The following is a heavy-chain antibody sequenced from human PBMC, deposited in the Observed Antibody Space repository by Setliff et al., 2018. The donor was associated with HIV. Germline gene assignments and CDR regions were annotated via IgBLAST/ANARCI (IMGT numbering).Heavy chain of an antibody. J-gene: IGHJ4*02. V-gene: IGHV3-23*01. CDR2: ISGSGGST. Sequence: GGSLRLSCAASGFTFSSYAMSWVRQAPGKGLEWVSAISGSGGSTYYADSVKGRFTISRDNSKNTLYLQMNSLRAEDTAVYYCAKGRTYYYGSGSYLVHFDYWGQGTLVTVSS. D-gene: IGHD3-10*01. CDR3: AKGRTYYYGSGSYLVHFDY. CDR1: GFTFSSYA.